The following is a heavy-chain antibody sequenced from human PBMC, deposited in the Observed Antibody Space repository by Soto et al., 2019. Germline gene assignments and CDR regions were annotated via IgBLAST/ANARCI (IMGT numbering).Heavy chain of an antibody. V-gene: IGHV5-51*01. CDR3: ARLFGCCSTSCKLNYYYYYMDV. CDR1: GYSFTSYW. D-gene: IGHD2-2*01. Sequence: GESLKISCKGSGYSFTSYWIGWVRQMPGKGLEWMGIIYPGDSDTRYSPSFQGQVTISADKSISTAYLQWSSLKASDTAMYYCARLFGCCSTSCKLNYYYYYMDVWGKGTTVTVSS. J-gene: IGHJ6*03. CDR2: IYPGDSDT.